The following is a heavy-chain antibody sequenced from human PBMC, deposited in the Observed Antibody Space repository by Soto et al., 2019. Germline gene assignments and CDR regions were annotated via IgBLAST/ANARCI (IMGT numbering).Heavy chain of an antibody. CDR2: ISYDGSNK. J-gene: IGHJ6*02. CDR3: AKHLLQEETGRCGVPCITGMDV. V-gene: IGHV3-30*18. Sequence: PGGSLRLSCAVSGFTFRSYGMHWVRQAPGKGLEWVAVISYDGSNKYYADSVKGRFTISRDNSKNTLYLQMNSLRAEETAVYYCAKHLLQEETGRCGVPCITGMDVWGQGTTVTVSS. D-gene: IGHD1-20*01. CDR1: GFTFRSYG.